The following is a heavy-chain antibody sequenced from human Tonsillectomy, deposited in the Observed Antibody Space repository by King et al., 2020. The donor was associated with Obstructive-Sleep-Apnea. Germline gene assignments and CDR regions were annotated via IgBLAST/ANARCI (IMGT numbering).Heavy chain of an antibody. CDR3: ARGPSLGEENDY. V-gene: IGHV4-38-2*02. J-gene: IGHJ4*02. Sequence: VQLQESGPGLVKPSETLSLTCTVSGDSISTSYYLSWIRQPPGKGLEWIGSMYYSGSTHYNPSLKSRVTTSVDTSKNQVSLNLNSVTAADTAVYYCARGPSLGEENDYWGQGTLVTVSS. CDR2: MYYSGST. CDR1: GDSISTSYY. D-gene: IGHD2-21*01.